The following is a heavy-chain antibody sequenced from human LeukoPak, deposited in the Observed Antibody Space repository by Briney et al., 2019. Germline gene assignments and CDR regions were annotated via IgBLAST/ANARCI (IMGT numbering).Heavy chain of an antibody. D-gene: IGHD3-10*01. CDR2: IKSKTDGGTT. CDR3: TTGPFDYYGSASYLANGMDV. J-gene: IGHJ6*02. Sequence: GGSLRLSCAASGFTFSNAWMSWVRQAPGKGLEWVGRIKSKTDGGTTDYTAPVKGRFTISRDDSQNTLYLQMNSLKTEDTAVYYCTTGPFDYYGSASYLANGMDVWGQGTTVTVSS. V-gene: IGHV3-15*01. CDR1: GFTFSNAW.